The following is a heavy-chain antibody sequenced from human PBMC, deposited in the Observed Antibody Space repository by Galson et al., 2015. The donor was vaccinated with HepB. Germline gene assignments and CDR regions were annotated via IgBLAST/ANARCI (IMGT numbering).Heavy chain of an antibody. D-gene: IGHD2-2*01. CDR2: IYYSGST. J-gene: IGHJ5*02. CDR3: ARESSSTSCYGCGWFDP. CDR1: GGSISSGGYY. V-gene: IGHV4-31*03. Sequence: TLSLTCTVSGGSISSGGYYWSWIRQHPGKGLEWIGYIYYSGSTYYNPSLKSRVTISVDTSKNQFSLKLSSVTAADTAVYYCARESSSTSCYGCGWFDPWGQGTLVTVSS.